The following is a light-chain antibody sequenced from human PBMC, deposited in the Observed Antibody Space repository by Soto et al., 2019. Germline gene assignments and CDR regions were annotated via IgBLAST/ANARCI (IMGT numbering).Light chain of an antibody. CDR1: SSNIGNNY. Sequence: QSVLTQPPSASGTPGQRVTISCSGSSSNIGNNYVYWYQHLPGAAPTLLIYRNDQRPSGVPDRFSGSKSGTSASLAISGLRSEDEAHYYCTAWDDSLSGIVFGGGTKLTVL. J-gene: IGLJ3*02. CDR3: TAWDDSLSGIV. CDR2: RND. V-gene: IGLV1-47*01.